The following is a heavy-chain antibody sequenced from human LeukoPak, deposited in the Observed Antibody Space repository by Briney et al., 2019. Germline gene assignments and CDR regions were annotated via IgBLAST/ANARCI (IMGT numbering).Heavy chain of an antibody. J-gene: IGHJ5*01. CDR3: ARVFRRWFDS. V-gene: IGHV1-69*05. CDR2: IIPIFGSA. D-gene: IGHD1-14*01. CDR1: GGTFSTYA. Sequence: GASVKVSCKAYGGTFSTYAIVWVRQAPGQGLEWMGGIIPIFGSANYAQKFQGRVTITTDESTSTAYMELSSLRSEDTAVYYCARVFRRWFDSWGQGTLVTVSS.